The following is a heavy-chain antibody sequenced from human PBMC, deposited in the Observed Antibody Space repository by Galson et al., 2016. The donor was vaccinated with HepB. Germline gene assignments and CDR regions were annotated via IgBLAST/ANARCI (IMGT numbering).Heavy chain of an antibody. CDR2: INTANGNT. D-gene: IGHD3-16*01. Sequence: SVKVSCKASGYSFSDYAVHWVRQAPGQRPEWMGWINTANGNTKYSQRLQGRVTVTRDTSATTVYMELSSLRSEDTAIYYCARDAQKLLLRLVYWGQGTLVIVSS. CDR3: ARDAQKLLLRLVY. V-gene: IGHV1-3*04. CDR1: GYSFSDYA. J-gene: IGHJ4*02.